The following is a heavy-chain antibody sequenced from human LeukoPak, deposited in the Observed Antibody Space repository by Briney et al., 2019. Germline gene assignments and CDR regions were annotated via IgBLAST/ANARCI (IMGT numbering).Heavy chain of an antibody. CDR2: ISIFSSTI. D-gene: IGHD1-26*01. Sequence: GGSLRLSCAASGFTFSGYHMNWVRQAPGKGLEWVSYISIFSSTIYYADSVKGRFTISRDDANSLVYLQMNSLRAEDTAVYYCARTNERELDYWGQGTLVTVSS. CDR3: ARTNERELDY. CDR1: GFTFSGYH. J-gene: IGHJ4*02. V-gene: IGHV3-48*01.